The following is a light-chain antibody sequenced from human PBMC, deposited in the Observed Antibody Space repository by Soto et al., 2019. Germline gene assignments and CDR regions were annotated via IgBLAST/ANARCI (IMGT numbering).Light chain of an antibody. V-gene: IGKV1-5*01. J-gene: IGKJ5*01. Sequence: IRLTQCPATLSASVGDRVTITCRASQCLXSWLVWYQQKPGKAPKLLXDHASSLERGGPSRFSGSGSGTEFTLTISSLQPYDFANYYCQQYKSDPCTFGQGTQVDIK. CDR2: HAS. CDR3: QQYKSDPCT. CDR1: QCLXSW.